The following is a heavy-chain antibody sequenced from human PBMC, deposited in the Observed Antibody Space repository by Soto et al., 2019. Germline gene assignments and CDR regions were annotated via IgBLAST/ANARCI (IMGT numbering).Heavy chain of an antibody. D-gene: IGHD2-8*02. Sequence: QVQLQQWGAGLLKPSETLSLTCAVYGGSFSGYYWTWIRQPPGTGLEWIGEINHSGSTNYIPSLKSRVTISVDTSKNQFSLKLNSVTAADTAVYYCARDKITGLFDYWGQGTLVTVSS. CDR2: INHSGST. CDR3: ARDKITGLFDY. J-gene: IGHJ4*02. CDR1: GGSFSGYY. V-gene: IGHV4-34*01.